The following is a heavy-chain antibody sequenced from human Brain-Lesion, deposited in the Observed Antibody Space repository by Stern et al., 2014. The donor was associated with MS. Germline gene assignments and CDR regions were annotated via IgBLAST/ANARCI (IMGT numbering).Heavy chain of an antibody. D-gene: IGHD3-3*01. CDR1: GGAVSSGDRY. J-gene: IGHJ4*02. V-gene: IGHV4-31*03. Sequence: QVQLVQSGPGLVKPSQTLSLTCTVSGGAVSSGDRYWSWIRQHPEKGLEWIGYISYSGNTYYNPSLGSRVTISMDRSKNQFSLKLRSVTAADTAVYYCARVTEFLRFFYPDYWGQGIRVTVSS. CDR3: ARVTEFLRFFYPDY. CDR2: ISYSGNT.